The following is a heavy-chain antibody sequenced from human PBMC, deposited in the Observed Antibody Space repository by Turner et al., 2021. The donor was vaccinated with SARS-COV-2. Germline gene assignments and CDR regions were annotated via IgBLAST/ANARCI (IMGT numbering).Heavy chain of an antibody. J-gene: IGHJ4*02. D-gene: IGHD2-15*01. CDR1: VFTFSSHG. CDR2: ISYDGSNK. V-gene: IGHV3-30*18. CDR3: AKMGGVYCSGGNCYSGRLDY. Sequence: QVQLVESGGGVVQPGRSLRLSCAASVFTFSSHGMHWVRQAPGKGLEWVAVISYDGSNKYYADSVKGRFTISRDNSKNTLYLQMNSLRAEDTAVYYCAKMGGVYCSGGNCYSGRLDYWGQGTLVTVSS.